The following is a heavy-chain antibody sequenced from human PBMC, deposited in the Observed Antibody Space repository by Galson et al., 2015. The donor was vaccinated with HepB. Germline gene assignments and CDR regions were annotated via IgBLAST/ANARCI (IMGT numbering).Heavy chain of an antibody. CDR3: ARGTYSSGWYLEFFDY. J-gene: IGHJ4*02. Sequence: CAISGDSVSSNSATWNWIRQSPSRGLEWLGRTYFRSKWYTDYAVSVKSRIIISPDTSKNQFFLQVNSVTPEDTAVYFCARGTYSSGWYLEFFDYWGRGTLVPVSS. CDR1: GDSVSSNSAT. V-gene: IGHV6-1*01. D-gene: IGHD6-19*01. CDR2: TYFRSKWYT.